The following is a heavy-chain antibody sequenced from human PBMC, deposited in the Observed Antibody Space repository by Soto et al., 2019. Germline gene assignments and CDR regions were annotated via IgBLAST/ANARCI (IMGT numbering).Heavy chain of an antibody. V-gene: IGHV3-23*01. CDR2: ISGSGGST. Sequence: EVQLLESGGGLVQPGGSLRLSCAASGFTFISYAMSWVRQAPGKGLEWVSAISGSGGSTYYADSVKGRFTISRDNSKNTLYLQMNSLRAEDTAVYYCAKDSTAYSSSYDFDYWGQGTLVTVSS. CDR3: AKDSTAYSSSYDFDY. J-gene: IGHJ4*02. D-gene: IGHD6-6*01. CDR1: GFTFISYA.